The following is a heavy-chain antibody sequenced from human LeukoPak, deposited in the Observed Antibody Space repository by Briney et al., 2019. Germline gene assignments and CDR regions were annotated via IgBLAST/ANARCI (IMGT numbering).Heavy chain of an antibody. J-gene: IGHJ4*02. CDR2: LSGSGGST. CDR1: GFTFSSYA. V-gene: IGHV3-23*01. D-gene: IGHD5-24*01. CDR3: AKGDGFAQTSYFDY. Sequence: GGSLRLSCAASGFTFSSYAMSWVRQAPGKGLEWVLGLSGSGGSTNYADSVKGRFTISRDNSNNTLYLQMNSLGAEDTAVYFCAKGDGFAQTSYFDYWGQGTLVTVSS.